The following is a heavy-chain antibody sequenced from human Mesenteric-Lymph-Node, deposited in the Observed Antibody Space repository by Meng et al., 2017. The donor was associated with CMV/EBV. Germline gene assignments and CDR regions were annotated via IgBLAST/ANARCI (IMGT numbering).Heavy chain of an antibody. V-gene: IGHV1-2*02. D-gene: IGHD3-10*01. CDR3: ARELGRGGNYFYYGMDV. CDR2: INPNSGGT. CDR1: GYTFTGYY. Sequence: ASVKVSCKASGYTFTGYYMHWVRQAPGQGLEWMGWINPNSGGTNYAQKFQGRVTMTRDTSISTASMELSRLRSDDTAVYYCARELGRGGNYFYYGMDVWGQGTTVTVSS. J-gene: IGHJ6*02.